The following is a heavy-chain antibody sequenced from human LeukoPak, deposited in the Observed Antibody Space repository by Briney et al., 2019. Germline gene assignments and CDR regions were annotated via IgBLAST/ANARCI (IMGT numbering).Heavy chain of an antibody. CDR2: IKSDGSAE. J-gene: IGHJ4*02. Sequence: GGSLRLSCATSGFIFSSYWMCWVRQAPGKGLEWVVNIKSDGSAEYYGASVKGRFTISRDNAKNSLYLQMNSLRVEDTAVYYCARGDLWLGHWGQGSLVTVSS. D-gene: IGHD3-10*01. CDR3: ARGDLWLGH. CDR1: GFIFSSYW. V-gene: IGHV3-7*01.